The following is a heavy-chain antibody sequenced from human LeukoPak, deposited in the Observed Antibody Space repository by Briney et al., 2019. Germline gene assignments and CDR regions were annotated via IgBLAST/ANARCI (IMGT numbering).Heavy chain of an antibody. CDR1: GFSFSTYS. CDR2: ITGDTSTM. Sequence: GGSLRLSCAASGFSFSTYSMTWVRQAPGKGLEWVSYITGDTSTMYYADSVKGRFTISRDNTENSLYLQMNSLRAEDTAVYYCARRFDLWGQGTLVTVSS. V-gene: IGHV3-48*01. CDR3: ARRFDL. J-gene: IGHJ4*02.